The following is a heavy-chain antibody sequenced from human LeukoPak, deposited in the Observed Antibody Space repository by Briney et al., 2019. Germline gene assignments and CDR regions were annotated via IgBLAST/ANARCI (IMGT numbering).Heavy chain of an antibody. CDR2: IYYSGST. CDR3: ARLYWRPFYGDYGGGVWFDY. V-gene: IGHV4-39*01. CDR1: GGSISSSSYY. J-gene: IGHJ4*02. Sequence: SETLSLTCTVSGGSISSSSYYWGWIRQPPGKGLEWIGSIYYSGSTYYNPSLKSRVTISVDTSKNQFSLKLSSVTAADTAVYYCARLYWRPFYGDYGGGVWFDYWGQGTLVTVSS. D-gene: IGHD4-17*01.